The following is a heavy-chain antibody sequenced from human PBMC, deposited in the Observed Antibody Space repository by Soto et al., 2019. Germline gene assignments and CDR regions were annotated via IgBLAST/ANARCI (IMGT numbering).Heavy chain of an antibody. Sequence: QVHLVQSGAEVKKPGASVKVSCKASGYTFTSYGITWVRQAPGQGLEWMGWISAHNGNTDYAQKLQGRVIVTRDTSTSTAYMELRRLRSEDKAVYYCARGRYGDYWGQGALVTVSS. J-gene: IGHJ4*02. CDR3: ARGRYGDY. CDR2: ISAHNGNT. D-gene: IGHD1-1*01. V-gene: IGHV1-18*01. CDR1: GYTFTSYG.